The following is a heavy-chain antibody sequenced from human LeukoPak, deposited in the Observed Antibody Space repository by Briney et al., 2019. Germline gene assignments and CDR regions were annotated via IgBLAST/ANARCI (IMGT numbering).Heavy chain of an antibody. V-gene: IGHV1-3*03. CDR2: INAGNGNT. J-gene: IGHJ4*02. CDR3: ARGIGSGWYWGFSDY. Sequence: ASVKVSCKASGGTFSSYVISWVRQAPGQRLEWMGWINAGNGNTKYSQEFQGRVTITRDTSASTAYMELSSLRSEDMAVYYCARGIGSGWYWGFSDYWGQGTLVTVSS. D-gene: IGHD6-19*01. CDR1: GGTFSSYV.